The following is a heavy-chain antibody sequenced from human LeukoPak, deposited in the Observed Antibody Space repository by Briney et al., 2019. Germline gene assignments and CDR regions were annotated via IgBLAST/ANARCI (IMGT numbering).Heavy chain of an antibody. Sequence: GGSLRLSCAAFGFTFSSYAMSWVRQAPGKGLEWVSAISGSGGSTYYADSVKGRFTISRDNSKNTLHLQMNSLRAEDTAVYYCAKGSFGGSGFDPWGQGTLVTVSS. D-gene: IGHD3-10*01. V-gene: IGHV3-23*01. CDR1: GFTFSSYA. CDR2: ISGSGGST. CDR3: AKGSFGGSGFDP. J-gene: IGHJ5*02.